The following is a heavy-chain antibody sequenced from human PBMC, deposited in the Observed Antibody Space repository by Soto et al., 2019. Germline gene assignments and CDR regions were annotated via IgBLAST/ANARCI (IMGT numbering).Heavy chain of an antibody. CDR1: GFTFTRYS. J-gene: IGHJ4*02. Sequence: GGSLRLSCAASGFTFTRYSMNWVRQAPGKGLEWVSSISSTANYIYYGDSMKGRFTISRDNAKNSLYLQMNRLRAEDPAVYYCARESEDLTSNFDYWGQGTLVTVSS. CDR2: ISSTANYI. CDR3: ARESEDLTSNFDY. V-gene: IGHV3-21*06.